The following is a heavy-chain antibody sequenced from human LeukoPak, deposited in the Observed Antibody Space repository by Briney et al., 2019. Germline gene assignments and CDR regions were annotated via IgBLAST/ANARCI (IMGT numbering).Heavy chain of an antibody. V-gene: IGHV1-2*06. CDR2: INPNSGGT. Sequence: ASVKVSCKASGYTFTSYGISWVRQAPGQGLEWMGRINPNSGGTNYAQKFQGRVTMTRDTSISTAYMELSRLRSDDTAVYYCARDLGYCSSTSCPKSWYDDYWGQGTLVTVSS. D-gene: IGHD2-2*01. CDR1: GYTFTSYG. CDR3: ARDLGYCSSTSCPKSWYDDY. J-gene: IGHJ4*02.